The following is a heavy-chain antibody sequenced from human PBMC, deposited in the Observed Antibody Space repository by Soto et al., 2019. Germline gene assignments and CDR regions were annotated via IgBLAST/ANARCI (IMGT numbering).Heavy chain of an antibody. D-gene: IGHD3-10*01. J-gene: IGHJ6*02. Sequence: QVQLVQSGAEVKKPGSSVKVSCKASGGTFSSYTISWVRQAPGQGLEWMGRIIPILGIANYAQKFQGRVTXNXXKSTSTAYMELSSLRSEDTAVYYCAREGDAGRMDVWGQGTTVTVSS. CDR2: IIPILGIA. V-gene: IGHV1-69*08. CDR1: GGTFSSYT. CDR3: AREGDAGRMDV.